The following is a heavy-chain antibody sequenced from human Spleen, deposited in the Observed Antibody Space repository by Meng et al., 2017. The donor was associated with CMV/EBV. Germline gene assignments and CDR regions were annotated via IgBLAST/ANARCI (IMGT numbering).Heavy chain of an antibody. V-gene: IGHV1-69*05. CDR1: TFNIHA. J-gene: IGHJ4*02. D-gene: IGHD6-19*01. Sequence: TFNIHARPGVPQAPGKGLEWMGGLVPVFGVPTSAPDFQGRATIAIDESTTTAYLDLTGLRSEDTALYYCARAYTRSNYYSSSGPLFDWGQGTLVTVSS. CDR3: ARAYTRSNYYSSSGPLFD. CDR2: LVPVFGVP.